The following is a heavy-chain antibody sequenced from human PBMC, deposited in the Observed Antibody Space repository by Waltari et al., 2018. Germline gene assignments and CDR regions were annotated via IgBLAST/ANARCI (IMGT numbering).Heavy chain of an antibody. CDR1: GGTFSSYA. CDR2: IIPIFGTA. Sequence: SGAEVKKPGSSVKVSCKASGGTFSSYAISWVRQAPGQGLEWMGGIIPIFGTANYAQKLQGRVTITTDESTSTAYMELSSLRSEDTAVYYCARGADIVATMDYYYGMDVWGQGTTVTVSS. J-gene: IGHJ6*02. D-gene: IGHD5-12*01. V-gene: IGHV1-69*05. CDR3: ARGADIVATMDYYYGMDV.